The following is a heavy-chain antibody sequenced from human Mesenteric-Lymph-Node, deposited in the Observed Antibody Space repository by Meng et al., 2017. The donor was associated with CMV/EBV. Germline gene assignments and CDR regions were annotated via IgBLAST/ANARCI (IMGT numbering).Heavy chain of an antibody. CDR1: GYTFTSYA. V-gene: IGHV1-3*02. CDR3: ARATYYDFWSGSRNYGMDV. D-gene: IGHD3-3*01. Sequence: ASVKVSCKASGYTFTSYAMHWVRQAPGQRLEWMGWSNAGNGNTKYSQEFQGRVTITRDTSASTACMELSSLRSEDMAVYYCARATYYDFWSGSRNYGMDVWGQGTTVTVSS. J-gene: IGHJ6*02. CDR2: SNAGNGNT.